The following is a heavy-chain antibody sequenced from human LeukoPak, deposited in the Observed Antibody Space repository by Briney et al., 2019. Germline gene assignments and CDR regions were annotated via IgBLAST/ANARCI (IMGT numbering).Heavy chain of an antibody. D-gene: IGHD1-7*01. J-gene: IGHJ4*02. Sequence: GGSLRLSCAASGFTFNNAWMSWVRQAPGRGPEWIGHIKSITDGGTTDYAAPVKGRFTISRDDSKNTLSLQMDSLRTEDTGVYYCAAGTGTSDFDYWGQGTLVTVSS. CDR3: AAGTGTSDFDY. V-gene: IGHV3-15*01. CDR2: IKSITDGGTT. CDR1: GFTFNNAW.